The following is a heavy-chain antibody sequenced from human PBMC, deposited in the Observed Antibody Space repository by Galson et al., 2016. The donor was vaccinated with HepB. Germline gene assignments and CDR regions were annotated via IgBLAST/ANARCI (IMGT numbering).Heavy chain of an antibody. CDR3: VKDGYSGSYDY. CDR1: GFTFSSYW. Sequence: SLRLSCEASGFTFSSYWMNWVRQAPGEGLECVAGISSNGDTTYFADSVKGRFTISRDNSKNTVYLQLSSLRVDDTAVYYCVKDGYSGSYDYWGQGTLVTVSS. D-gene: IGHD1-26*01. V-gene: IGHV3-64D*06. CDR2: ISSNGDTT. J-gene: IGHJ4*02.